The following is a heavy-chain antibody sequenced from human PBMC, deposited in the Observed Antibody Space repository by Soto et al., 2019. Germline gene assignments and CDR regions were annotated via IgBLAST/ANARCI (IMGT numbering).Heavy chain of an antibody. CDR3: AKVAGIAVAGRYPLDF. D-gene: IGHD6-19*01. CDR2: VSGSGGST. V-gene: IGHV3-23*01. J-gene: IGHJ4*02. Sequence: PGGSLRLSCAASGVTFSSYAMSWVRQAPGKGLEWVSAVSGSGGSTYYADSVKGRFTISRDNSKNTVYLQMNSLRAEDTAVYYCAKVAGIAVAGRYPLDFWGQGTLVTVSS. CDR1: GVTFSSYA.